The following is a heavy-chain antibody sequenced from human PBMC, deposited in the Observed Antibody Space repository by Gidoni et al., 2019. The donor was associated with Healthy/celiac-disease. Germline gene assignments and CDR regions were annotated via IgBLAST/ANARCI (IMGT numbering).Heavy chain of an antibody. Sequence: EVQLVESGGGLVKPGGSLRLSCAASGFTFRNAWMIWVRQAPGKGLEWVGRIKSKTDGGTTDYAAPVKGRFTISRDDSKNTLYLQMNSLKTEDTAVYYCTTDRVVYYYDSSGYPDAFDIWGQGTMVTVSS. D-gene: IGHD3-22*01. CDR3: TTDRVVYYYDSSGYPDAFDI. V-gene: IGHV3-15*01. CDR1: GFTFRNAW. CDR2: IKSKTDGGTT. J-gene: IGHJ3*02.